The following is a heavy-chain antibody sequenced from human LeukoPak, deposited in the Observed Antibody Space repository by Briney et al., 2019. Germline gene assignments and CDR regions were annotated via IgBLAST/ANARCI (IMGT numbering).Heavy chain of an antibody. CDR1: GFTFSSYA. V-gene: IGHV3-30*03. D-gene: IGHD5-12*01. J-gene: IGHJ4*02. CDR3: TTKVIRGNSGDDYDD. Sequence: GGSLRLSCAASGFTFSSYAMSWVRQAPGKGLEWVALISSDGNDKLYGDSVKGQFTISRDDSKSTLYLQMNSLRAEDTAVYYCTTKVIRGNSGDDYDDWGQGTLVTVSS. CDR2: ISSDGNDK.